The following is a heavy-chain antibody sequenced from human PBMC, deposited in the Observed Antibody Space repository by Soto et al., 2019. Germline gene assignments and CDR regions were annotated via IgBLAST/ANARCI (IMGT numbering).Heavy chain of an antibody. CDR2: IYYSGST. V-gene: IGHV4-30-4*01. CDR1: GGSISSGDYY. Sequence: SETLSLTCTVSGGSISSGDYYWSWIRQPPGKGLEWIGYIYYSGSTYYNPSLKSRVTISVDTSKNQFSLKLSSVTAADTAVYYCARIYDSSGHYFDYWGQGTLVTV. CDR3: ARIYDSSGHYFDY. J-gene: IGHJ4*02. D-gene: IGHD3-22*01.